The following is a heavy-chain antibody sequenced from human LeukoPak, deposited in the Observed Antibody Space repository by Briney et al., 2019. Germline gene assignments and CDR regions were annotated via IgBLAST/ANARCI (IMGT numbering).Heavy chain of an antibody. CDR1: GFTFRSYG. Sequence: PGGSLRLSCAASGFTFRSYGMHWVRQAPGKGLEWVAVIWHDGKNKYYADSVKGRFTISRDNAKNSLYLQMNSLRPEDTAVYYCARGAPYRDSDDYWGQGTLVTVSS. CDR2: IWHDGKNK. J-gene: IGHJ4*02. D-gene: IGHD1-26*01. V-gene: IGHV3-33*01. CDR3: ARGAPYRDSDDY.